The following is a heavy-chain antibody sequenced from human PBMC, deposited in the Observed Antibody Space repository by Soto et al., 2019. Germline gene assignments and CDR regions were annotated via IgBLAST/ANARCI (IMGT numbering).Heavy chain of an antibody. D-gene: IGHD3-22*01. CDR3: ARSPYDSSGHFVY. CDR2: IYSGGST. Sequence: GGSLRLSCAASGFTFSSYWMSWVRQAPGKGLEWVSVIYSGGSTYYADSVTGRFTISRDNSKNTLYLQMNSLRAEDTAVYYCARSPYDSSGHFVYWGQGTLVTVSS. J-gene: IGHJ4*02. CDR1: GFTFSSYW. V-gene: IGHV3-66*01.